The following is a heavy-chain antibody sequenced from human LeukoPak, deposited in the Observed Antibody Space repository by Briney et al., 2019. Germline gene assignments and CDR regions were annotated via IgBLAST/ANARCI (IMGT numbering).Heavy chain of an antibody. Sequence: GASVKVSCKASGYTFTSYYMHWVRQAPEQGLEWMGIINPSGGSTSYAQKFQGRVTMTRDTSTSTVYMELSSLRSEDTAVYYCARGPLLWFGELLSGYFDYWGQGTLVTVSS. V-gene: IGHV1-46*01. J-gene: IGHJ4*02. D-gene: IGHD3-10*01. CDR3: ARGPLLWFGELLSGYFDY. CDR1: GYTFTSYY. CDR2: INPSGGST.